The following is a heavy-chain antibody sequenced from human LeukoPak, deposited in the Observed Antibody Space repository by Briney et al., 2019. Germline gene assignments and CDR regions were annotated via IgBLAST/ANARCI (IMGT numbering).Heavy chain of an antibody. CDR1: GGSSSGYY. Sequence: SETLSLTCAVYGGSSSGYYWSWIRQPPGKGLEWIGEINHSGSTNYNPSLKSRVTISVDTSKNQFSLKLSSVTAADTAVYYCARGYRIPIFGVVITNYYYYGMDVWGQGTTVTVSS. CDR3: ARGYRIPIFGVVITNYYYYGMDV. D-gene: IGHD3-3*01. CDR2: INHSGST. J-gene: IGHJ6*02. V-gene: IGHV4-34*01.